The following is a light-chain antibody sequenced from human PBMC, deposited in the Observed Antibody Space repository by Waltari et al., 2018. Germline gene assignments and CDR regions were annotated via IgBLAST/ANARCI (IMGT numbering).Light chain of an antibody. CDR2: RNN. CDR3: AAWDDSLIGVV. Sequence: QSVLTQPPSASGTPGQRLTISCSGSSSNIGNNAVSWYQQLPGTAPKLLIYRNNQRPSGVPDRFSGSKSGTSASLAISGLQSEDEADYYCAAWDDSLIGVVFGGGTKLTVL. V-gene: IGLV1-44*01. CDR1: SSNIGNNA. J-gene: IGLJ3*02.